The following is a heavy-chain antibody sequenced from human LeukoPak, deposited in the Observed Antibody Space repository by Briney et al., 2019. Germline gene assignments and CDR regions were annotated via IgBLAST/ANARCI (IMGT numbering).Heavy chain of an antibody. CDR3: AKTLGHGYGDCRLDY. V-gene: IGHV3-7*01. J-gene: IGHJ4*02. D-gene: IGHD4-17*01. CDR2: IKQDGSEK. Sequence: GGSLRLSCAASGFTFSSYWMSWVRQAPGKGLEWVANIKQDGSEKYYMDSVKGRFTISRDNAGNSLYLQMDSLRAEDTAVYSCAKTLGHGYGDCRLDYWGQGALVTVSS. CDR1: GFTFSSYW.